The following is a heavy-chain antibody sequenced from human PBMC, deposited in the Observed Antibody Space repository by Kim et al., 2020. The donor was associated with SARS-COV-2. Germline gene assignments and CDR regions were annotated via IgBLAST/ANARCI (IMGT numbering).Heavy chain of an antibody. V-gene: IGHV1-2*02. CDR3: ARDHATYYDFWSGYEGLLDYYYYYGMDV. D-gene: IGHD3-3*01. Sequence: ASVKVSCKASGYTFTGYYMHWVRQAPGQGLEWMGWINPNSGGTNYAQKFQGRVTMTRDTSISTAYMELSRLRSDDTAVYYCARDHATYYDFWSGYEGLLDYYYYYGMDVWGQGTTVTVSS. CDR2: INPNSGGT. CDR1: GYTFTGYY. J-gene: IGHJ6*02.